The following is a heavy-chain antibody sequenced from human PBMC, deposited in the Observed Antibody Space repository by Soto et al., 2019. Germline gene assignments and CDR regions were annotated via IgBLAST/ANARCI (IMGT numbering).Heavy chain of an antibody. Sequence: SETLSLTCTVSGDSISSYYWSWIRQPPGKGLEWIGYIYYSGSTNYNPSLKSRVTISVDTSKNQFSLKLSSVTAADTAVYYWASASGWARSMGDAFDIWGQGTMVTVSS. D-gene: IGHD6-19*01. V-gene: IGHV4-59*01. J-gene: IGHJ3*02. CDR1: GDSISSYY. CDR2: IYYSGST. CDR3: ASASGWARSMGDAFDI.